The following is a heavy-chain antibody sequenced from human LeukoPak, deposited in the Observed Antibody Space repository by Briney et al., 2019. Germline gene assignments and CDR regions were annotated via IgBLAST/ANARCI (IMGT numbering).Heavy chain of an antibody. CDR2: IYYSGST. CDR3: ARGSRIMYYFDY. J-gene: IGHJ4*02. Sequence: SETLSLTCTVSGGSISSGGYYWSWIRQHPGKGLEWIGYIYYSGSTYYNPSLKSRVTISVDTSKNQFSLKLSSMTAADTAVYYCARGSRIMYYFDYWGQGTLVTVSS. CDR1: GGSISSGGYY. D-gene: IGHD2-15*01. V-gene: IGHV4-31*03.